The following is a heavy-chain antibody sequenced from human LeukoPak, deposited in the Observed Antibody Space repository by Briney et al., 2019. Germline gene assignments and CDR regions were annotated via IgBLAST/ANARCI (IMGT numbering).Heavy chain of an antibody. CDR2: IGTAGDT. CDR3: ARGRFAMVRGVIEYYFDY. V-gene: IGHV3-13*04. Sequence: GGSLRLSCAASGFTFSSYDMHWVRQATGKGLEWVSAIGTAGDTYYPGSVKGRFTISRENAKNSLYLQMNSLRAGDTAVYYCARGRFAMVRGVIEYYFDYWGQGTLVTVSS. D-gene: IGHD3-10*01. CDR1: GFTFSSYD. J-gene: IGHJ4*02.